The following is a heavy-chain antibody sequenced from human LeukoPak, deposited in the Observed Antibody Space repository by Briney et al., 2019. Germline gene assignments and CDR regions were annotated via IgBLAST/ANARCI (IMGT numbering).Heavy chain of an antibody. CDR3: ATGREPNKIAYYFDS. Sequence: GGSLRLSYAASGFNFDDCAMHWVRQAPGKGLEWVSGISWNSGNIGYADSVKGRFTISRDNAKNSLYLQMNSLRAEDTALYYCATGREPNKIAYYFDSWGQGTLVTVSS. J-gene: IGHJ4*02. CDR2: ISWNSGNI. V-gene: IGHV3-9*01. D-gene: IGHD1-26*01. CDR1: GFNFDDCA.